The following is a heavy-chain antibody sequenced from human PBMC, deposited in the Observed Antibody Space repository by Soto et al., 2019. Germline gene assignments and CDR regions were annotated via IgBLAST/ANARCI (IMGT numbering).Heavy chain of an antibody. CDR3: AKARAQYYDFWSGYPVDY. Sequence: SETLSLTCTVSGGSINSDYWSWIRPHPGKGLEWIGYIYYSGSTNYNPSLKSRVTISVDTAKNQFSLKLSSVTAADTAVYYCAKARAQYYDFWSGYPVDYWGQGTLVTVSS. CDR1: GGSINSDY. V-gene: IGHV4-59*01. J-gene: IGHJ4*02. CDR2: IYYSGST. D-gene: IGHD3-3*01.